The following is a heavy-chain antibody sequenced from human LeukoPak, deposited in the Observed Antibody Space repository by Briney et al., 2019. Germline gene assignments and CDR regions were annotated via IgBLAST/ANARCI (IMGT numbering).Heavy chain of an antibody. CDR2: IYHSGST. Sequence: LRLSCAASGFTFSSYGMHWIRQPPGKGLEWIGYIYHSGSTYYNPSLKSRVTISVDRSKNQFSLKLSSVTAADTAVYYCARARGYCSSTSCYTGVWFDPWGQGTLVTVSS. CDR1: GFTFSSYG. J-gene: IGHJ5*02. D-gene: IGHD2-2*02. CDR3: ARARGYCSSTSCYTGVWFDP. V-gene: IGHV4-30-2*01.